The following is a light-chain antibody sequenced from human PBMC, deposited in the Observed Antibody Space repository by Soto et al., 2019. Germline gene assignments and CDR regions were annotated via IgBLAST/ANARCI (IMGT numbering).Light chain of an antibody. CDR2: GAS. Sequence: EIVLMQSPGTLSFSPGERATLSCRASQTLRRTYIAWYQRKPGQAPRVLIYGASKRATGIPDRFSGSGSGTDFSLTISRLEPEDFAVYYCQQYDNAPQTYGQGTKVDIK. V-gene: IGKV3-20*01. CDR1: QTLRRTY. J-gene: IGKJ2*01. CDR3: QQYDNAPQT.